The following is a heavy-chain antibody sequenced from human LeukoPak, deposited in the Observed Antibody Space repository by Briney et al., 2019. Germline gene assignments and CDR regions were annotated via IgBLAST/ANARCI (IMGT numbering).Heavy chain of an antibody. V-gene: IGHV4-4*07. CDR2: IYTSGST. Sequence: SETLSLTCTVSGGSISSYYWSWIRQPAGKGLEWIGRIYTSGSTNYNPSLKSRVTVSVDTSKNQFSLKLSSVTAADTAVYYCARDYIVVVPAATYWYFDLWGRGTLVTVSS. D-gene: IGHD2-2*01. CDR3: ARDYIVVVPAATYWYFDL. CDR1: GGSISSYY. J-gene: IGHJ2*01.